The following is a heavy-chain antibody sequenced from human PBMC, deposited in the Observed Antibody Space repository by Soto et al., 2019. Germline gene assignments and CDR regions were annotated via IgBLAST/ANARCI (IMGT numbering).Heavy chain of an antibody. D-gene: IGHD2-15*01. CDR3: ARHTPAISISDH. J-gene: IGHJ4*02. CDR1: GFSVSSNY. CDR2: IFSAGST. V-gene: IGHV3-66*04. Sequence: LRLSCAASGFSVSSNYMSWVRQAPGKGLEWVSIIFSAGSTYYADSVRGRFIISRDNSKNTLWLQMNSLRAADTAVYYCARHTPAISISDHWGQGTLVTVSS.